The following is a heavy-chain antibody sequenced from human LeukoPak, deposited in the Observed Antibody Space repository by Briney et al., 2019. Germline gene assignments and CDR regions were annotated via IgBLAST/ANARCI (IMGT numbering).Heavy chain of an antibody. Sequence: SETLSLTCTVSGGSISSYYWSWLRQPPGKGLEWIGYIYTSRSTNYNPSLKCRVTISVDTSKTQFSLKLSSVTAADTAVYYCARHHIEAAGVRWFDPWGQGTLVTASS. J-gene: IGHJ5*02. D-gene: IGHD6-13*01. CDR2: IYTSRST. CDR3: ARHHIEAAGVRWFDP. V-gene: IGHV4-4*09. CDR1: GGSISSYY.